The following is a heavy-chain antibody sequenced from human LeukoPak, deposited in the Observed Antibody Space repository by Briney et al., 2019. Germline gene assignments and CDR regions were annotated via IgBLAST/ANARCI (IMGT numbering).Heavy chain of an antibody. J-gene: IGHJ4*02. Sequence: GGSLRLSCAASGFTFSSYAMHWVRQAPGKGLEWVSAISGSGGSTYYADSVKGRFTISRDNSKNTLYLQMNSLRAEDTAVYYYAKIHSVVVVVAATLALDYWGQGTLVTVSS. D-gene: IGHD2-15*01. CDR3: AKIHSVVVVVAATLALDY. CDR1: GFTFSSYA. V-gene: IGHV3-23*01. CDR2: ISGSGGST.